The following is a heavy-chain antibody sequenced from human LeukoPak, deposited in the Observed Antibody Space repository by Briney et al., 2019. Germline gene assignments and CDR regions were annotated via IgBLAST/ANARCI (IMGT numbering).Heavy chain of an antibody. D-gene: IGHD5-18*01. CDR1: GGTFSSYA. V-gene: IGHV1-69*06. J-gene: IGHJ5*02. Sequence: ASVKVSCKASGGTFSSYAISWVRQAPGQGLEWMGGIIPIFGTANYAQKFQGRVTITADKSTSTAYMELSSLRSEDTAEYYCARIVDTAMVVRFDPWGQGTLVTVSS. CDR2: IIPIFGTA. CDR3: ARIVDTAMVVRFDP.